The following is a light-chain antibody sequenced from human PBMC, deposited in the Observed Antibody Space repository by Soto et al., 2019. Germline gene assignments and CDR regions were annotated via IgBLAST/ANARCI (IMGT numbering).Light chain of an antibody. Sequence: EIVLTQSPATLSLSPGERATLSCRASQRVSDYLAWYQQKPGQAPRLLIYGASSRATGIPDRFSGSGSGTDFTLTISRLEPEDLAVYYCQQYGSSGTFGQGTKVDIK. CDR2: GAS. CDR1: QRVSDY. V-gene: IGKV3-20*01. J-gene: IGKJ1*01. CDR3: QQYGSSGT.